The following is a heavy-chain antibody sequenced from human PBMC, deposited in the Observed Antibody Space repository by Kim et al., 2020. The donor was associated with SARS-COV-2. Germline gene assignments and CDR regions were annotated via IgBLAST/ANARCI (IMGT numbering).Heavy chain of an antibody. V-gene: IGHV4-59*01. Sequence: SLKRRVTISVDTSKNQFSLKLSSVTAADTAVYYCARDSGIAAAYNWFDPWGQGTLVTVSS. J-gene: IGHJ5*02. CDR3: ARDSGIAAAYNWFDP. D-gene: IGHD6-13*01.